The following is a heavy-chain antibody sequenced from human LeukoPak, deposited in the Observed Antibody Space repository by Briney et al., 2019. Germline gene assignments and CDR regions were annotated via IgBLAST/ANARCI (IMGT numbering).Heavy chain of an antibody. J-gene: IGHJ1*01. CDR2: IYPGDSDT. CDR3: ASYYGDYSGYFQH. CDR1: GYSFTSYW. D-gene: IGHD4-17*01. V-gene: IGHV5-51*01. Sequence: GESLNISCKGSGYSFTSYWIGWVRQMPGKGLEWMGIIYPGDSDTRYSPSFQGQVTISADKSISTAYLQWSSLKASDTAMCYCASYYGDYSGYFQHWGQGTLVTVSS.